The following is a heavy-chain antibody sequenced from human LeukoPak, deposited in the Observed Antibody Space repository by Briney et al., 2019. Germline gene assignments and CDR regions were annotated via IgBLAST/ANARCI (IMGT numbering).Heavy chain of an antibody. CDR3: ARSGLNRFDY. V-gene: IGHV3-23*01. J-gene: IGHJ4*02. CDR2: FSGSGGST. Sequence: GGPLRLSCAASGFTFSSFAMSWVRQAPGKGLEWVSTFSGSGGSTYYADSVKGRFSISRDNSKNTLYLQMNSLRAEDTAAYYCARSGLNRFDYWGQGTLVTVSS. D-gene: IGHD2-15*01. CDR1: GFTFSSFA.